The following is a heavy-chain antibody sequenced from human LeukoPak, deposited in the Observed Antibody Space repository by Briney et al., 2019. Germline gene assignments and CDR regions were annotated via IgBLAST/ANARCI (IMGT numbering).Heavy chain of an antibody. CDR1: GGTFSNYA. J-gene: IGHJ4*02. CDR2: IIPIFGTA. V-gene: IGHV1-69*13. Sequence: ASVKVSCKASGGTFSNYAISWVRQAPGQGLEWMGAIIPIFGTAKYAQKFQGRVTITADESTGTAYMELSSLRSEDTAVYYCARERRGGSYFTEKRLDHWGQGTLVAVSS. CDR3: ARERRGGSYFTEKRLDH. D-gene: IGHD1-26*01.